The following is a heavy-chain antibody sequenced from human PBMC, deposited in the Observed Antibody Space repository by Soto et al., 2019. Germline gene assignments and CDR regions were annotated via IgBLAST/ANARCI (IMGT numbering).Heavy chain of an antibody. CDR3: GRVVEGATRHTDLDS. V-gene: IGHV4-39*01. J-gene: IGHJ5*01. D-gene: IGHD2-21*01. Sequence: LSLTCTVSGVSIHNSHSFWGWIRQPPGKGPEFIGTVYYSGGAHYNSSLKSRVTISVDTANNQVSLRMRSLTAADTAVYYCGRVVEGATRHTDLDSWGQGTLVTVSS. CDR1: GVSIHNSHSF. CDR2: VYYSGGA.